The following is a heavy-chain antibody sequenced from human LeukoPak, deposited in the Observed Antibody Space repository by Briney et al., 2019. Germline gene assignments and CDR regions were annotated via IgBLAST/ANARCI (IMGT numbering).Heavy chain of an antibody. CDR3: ATDVGQLWSPDN. D-gene: IGHD5-18*01. J-gene: IGHJ4*02. CDR1: GFTFSDYY. Sequence: PGGSLRLCCAASGFTFSDYYMSWIRQAPGKGLEWVSYISGSGNTIFYADSVKGRFTISRDNAKNSVYLHMNRLRADDTAVYYCATDVGQLWSPDNWGQGTLVTVSS. CDR2: ISGSGNTI. V-gene: IGHV3-11*01.